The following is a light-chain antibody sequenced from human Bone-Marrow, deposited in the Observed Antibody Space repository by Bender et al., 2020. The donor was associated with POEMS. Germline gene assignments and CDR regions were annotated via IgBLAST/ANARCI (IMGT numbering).Light chain of an antibody. J-gene: IGLJ3*02. V-gene: IGLV6-57*02. Sequence: KYMLTQPHSVSASPGKTVTLSCTGSSGSIASNSVQWYQQRPGRAPTTVIYDDNQRPSGVPDRFSGSIDRSSNSASLTISGLTAEDEADYYCQSFDTSSLWVFGGGTKLTVL. CDR3: QSFDTSSLWV. CDR1: SGSIASNS. CDR2: DDN.